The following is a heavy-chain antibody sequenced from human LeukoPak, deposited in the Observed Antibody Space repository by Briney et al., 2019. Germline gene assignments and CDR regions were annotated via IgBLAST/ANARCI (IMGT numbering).Heavy chain of an antibody. D-gene: IGHD5-18*01. CDR2: FDPEDGET. J-gene: IGHJ4*02. V-gene: IGHV1-24*01. CDR3: ATALSGGIYSFRDY. Sequence: GASVKVSCKVSGYTLTELSMHWVRQAPGKGLEWMGGFDPEDGETIYAQKFQGRVTMTEDTSTDTAYMELSSLRSEDTAVYYCATALSGGIYSFRDYWGQGTLVTVSS. CDR1: GYTLTELS.